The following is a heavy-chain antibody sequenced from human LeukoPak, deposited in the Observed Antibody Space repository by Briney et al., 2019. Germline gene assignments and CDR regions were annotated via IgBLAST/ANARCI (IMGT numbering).Heavy chain of an antibody. D-gene: IGHD3-3*01. CDR2: SDWDDDK. J-gene: IGHJ4*02. CDR3: ARIDTIFGVDFDY. V-gene: IGHV2-70*01. Sequence: ESGPTLLNPTQTLTLTCTFSGFSLSTSGMCVSWIRQPPRKALAPLAPSDWDDDKYYSTSLKTRLTISKDTSKNQVVLTMTNMDPVDTATYYCARIDTIFGVDFDYWGQGTLVTVSS. CDR1: GFSLSTSGMC.